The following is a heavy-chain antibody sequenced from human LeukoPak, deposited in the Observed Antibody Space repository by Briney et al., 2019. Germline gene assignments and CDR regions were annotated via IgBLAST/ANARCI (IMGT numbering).Heavy chain of an antibody. CDR3: ARDPGDSYGYGGFEYYFDY. V-gene: IGHV1-69*13. D-gene: IGHD5-18*01. J-gene: IGHJ4*02. CDR2: IIPIFGTA. CDR1: GGTFSSYA. Sequence: GASVKVSCKASGGTFSSYAISWVRQAPGQGLEWMGGIIPIFGTANYAQKFQGRVTITADESTSTAYMELSSLRSEDTAVYYCARDPGDSYGYGGFEYYFDYWGQGTLVTVSS.